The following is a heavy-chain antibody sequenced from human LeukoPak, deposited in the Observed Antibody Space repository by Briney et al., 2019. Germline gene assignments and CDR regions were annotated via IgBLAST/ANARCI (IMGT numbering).Heavy chain of an antibody. D-gene: IGHD2-15*01. CDR3: ARVGRLAQNFDY. CDR1: GDSISSYY. CDR2: IYYSGST. J-gene: IGHJ4*02. Sequence: PSETLSLTCTVSGDSISSYYWSWIRQPPGKGLEWIGYIYYSGSTNYNPSLKSRVTISVDTSKNQFSLKLSSVTAADTAVYYCARVGRLAQNFDYWGQGTLVTVSS. V-gene: IGHV4-59*01.